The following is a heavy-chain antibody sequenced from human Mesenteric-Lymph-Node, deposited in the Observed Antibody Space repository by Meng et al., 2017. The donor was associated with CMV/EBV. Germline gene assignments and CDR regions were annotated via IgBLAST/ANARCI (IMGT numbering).Heavy chain of an antibody. CDR2: ISSAGTTI. CDR3: ARGYCRGGSCYGAPDY. V-gene: IGHV3-11*04. CDR1: GFSFSDYY. D-gene: IGHD2-15*01. J-gene: IGHJ4*02. Sequence: GGSLRLSCAASGFSFSDYYMSWIRQAPGKGLEWVSYISSAGTTIYYADSVKGRFTISRDNAKNSLFLQMNSLRAEDTAVYYCARGYCRGGSCYGAPDYWGQGTLVTVSS.